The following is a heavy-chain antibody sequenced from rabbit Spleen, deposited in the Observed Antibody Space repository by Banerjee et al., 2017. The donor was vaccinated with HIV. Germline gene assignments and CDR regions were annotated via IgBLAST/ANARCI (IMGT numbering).Heavy chain of an antibody. Sequence: QSLEESGGDLVKPGASLTLTCTASGFSFSSKYYMCWVRQAPGKGLEWIGCIYTGDGITNYANWVQGRFTISSDNAQNTVDLQINSLTAADTATYFCARSWSYDDYGDYYFRLWGQGTLVTVS. D-gene: IGHD2-1*01. CDR2: IYTGDGIT. V-gene: IGHV1S40*01. CDR1: GFSFSSKYY. CDR3: ARSWSYDDYGDYYFRL. J-gene: IGHJ4*01.